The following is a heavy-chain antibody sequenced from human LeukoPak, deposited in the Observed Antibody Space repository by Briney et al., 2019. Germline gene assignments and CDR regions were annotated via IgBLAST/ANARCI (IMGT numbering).Heavy chain of an antibody. J-gene: IGHJ4*02. CDR2: IYYSGST. CDR3: ARHGAAAGYFDY. CDR1: GGSISSYY. D-gene: IGHD6-13*01. Sequence: PSETLSLTCTVSGGSISSYYWSWIRQPPGKGLEWIGYIYYSGSTNYNPSLKSRVTISVDTSKNQFSLKLSSVTAADTAVYYCARHGAAAGYFDYWGQGTLVNGSS. V-gene: IGHV4-59*08.